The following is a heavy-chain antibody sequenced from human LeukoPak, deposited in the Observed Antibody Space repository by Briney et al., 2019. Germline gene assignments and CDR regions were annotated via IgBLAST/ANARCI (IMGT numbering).Heavy chain of an antibody. D-gene: IGHD2-2*01. J-gene: IGHJ4*02. CDR3: ARGNFYCSSTSCYLTTFDY. CDR2: INHSGST. Sequence: GSLRLSCAASGFTFSNAWMSWVRQPPGKGLEWIGEINHSGSTNYNPSLKSRVTISVDTSKNQFSLKLSSVTAADTAVYYCARGNFYCSSTSCYLTTFDYWGQGTLVTVSS. V-gene: IGHV4-34*01. CDR1: GFTFSNAW.